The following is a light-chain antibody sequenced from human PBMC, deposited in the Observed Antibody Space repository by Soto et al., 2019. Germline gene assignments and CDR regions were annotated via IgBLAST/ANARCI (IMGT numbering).Light chain of an antibody. Sequence: DIQMTQSPSSLSASVADRVTITCRASQGISNYLAWYQQKPGKVPKLLIYAASTLQSGVPSRFSGSGSGTDFTLTISSLQPEDVATYYCQKYNSALTITFGQGTRLEIK. V-gene: IGKV1-27*01. CDR3: QKYNSALTIT. CDR1: QGISNY. CDR2: AAS. J-gene: IGKJ5*01.